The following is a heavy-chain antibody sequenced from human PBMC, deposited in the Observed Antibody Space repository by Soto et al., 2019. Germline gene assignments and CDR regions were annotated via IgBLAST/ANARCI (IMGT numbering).Heavy chain of an antibody. J-gene: IGHJ4*02. Sequence: SETLSLTCTVSGGSINDYYWSWIRQSPGKGLEWVGYVFYRGSTNYNPSLRSRVTISLGTSRSHFSLTLSSVTAADTAVYYCARLVPIFGEVDWGYYFDYWGQGALVTVSS. D-gene: IGHD3-3*02. CDR2: VFYRGST. CDR1: GGSINDYY. V-gene: IGHV4-59*08. CDR3: ARLVPIFGEVDWGYYFDY.